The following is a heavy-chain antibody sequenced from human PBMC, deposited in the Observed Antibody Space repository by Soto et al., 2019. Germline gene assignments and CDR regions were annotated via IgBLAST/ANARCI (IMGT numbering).Heavy chain of an antibody. D-gene: IGHD2-2*01. CDR3: ARGRRSSSTSFDY. Sequence: PSETLSLTCAVYGGSFSGYYWSWIRQPPGEGLEWIGEINHSGSTNYNPSLKSRVTISVDTSKNQFSLKLSSVTAADTAVYYCARGRRSSSTSFDYSGQATLVTVSS. V-gene: IGHV4-34*01. CDR2: INHSGST. CDR1: GGSFSGYY. J-gene: IGHJ4*02.